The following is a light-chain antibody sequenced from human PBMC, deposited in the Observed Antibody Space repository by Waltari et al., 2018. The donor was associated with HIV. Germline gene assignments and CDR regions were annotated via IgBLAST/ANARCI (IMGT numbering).Light chain of an antibody. CDR1: RSNIGAGYF. Sequence: QSALTQPPSVSGAPGQRVTISCTGNRSNIGAGYFVHWYQHLPGTAPKLLVYSGIKRPSGGPARFSGSKSGTSACLVITGLQAEDEADYYCQSYDSSLRASVFGGGTKLTVL. CDR2: SGI. J-gene: IGLJ2*01. CDR3: QSYDSSLRASV. V-gene: IGLV1-40*01.